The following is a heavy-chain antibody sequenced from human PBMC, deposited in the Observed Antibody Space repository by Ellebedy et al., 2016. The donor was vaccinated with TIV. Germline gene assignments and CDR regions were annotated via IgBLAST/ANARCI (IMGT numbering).Heavy chain of an antibody. J-gene: IGHJ3*02. D-gene: IGHD3-22*01. CDR3: AVYDSSGYGPVIFSAFDI. Sequence: SVKVSXXASGGTFSSYAISWVRQAPGQGLEWMGGIIPIFGTANYAQKFQGRVPITADESTSTAYMELSSLRSEDTAVYYCAVYDSSGYGPVIFSAFDIWGQGTMVTVSS. CDR1: GGTFSSYA. CDR2: IIPIFGTA. V-gene: IGHV1-69*13.